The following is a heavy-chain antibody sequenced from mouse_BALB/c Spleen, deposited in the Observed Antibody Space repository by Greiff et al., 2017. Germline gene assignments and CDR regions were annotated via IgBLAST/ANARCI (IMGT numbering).Heavy chain of an antibody. CDR2: IDPANGNT. CDR1: GFNIKDTY. V-gene: IGHV14-3*02. Sequence: VHVKQSGAELVKPGASVKLSCTASGFNIKDTYMHWVKQRPEQGLEWIGRIDPANGNTKYDPKFQGKATITADTSSNTAYLQLSSLTSEDTAVYYCAPDYCGSSYGFAYWGQGTLVTVSA. CDR3: APDYCGSSYGFAY. D-gene: IGHD1-1*01. J-gene: IGHJ3*01.